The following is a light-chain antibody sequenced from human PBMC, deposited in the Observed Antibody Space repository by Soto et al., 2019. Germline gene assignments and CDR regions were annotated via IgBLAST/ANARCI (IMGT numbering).Light chain of an antibody. CDR1: QIVLYSSNNNNY. J-gene: IGKJ4*01. V-gene: IGKV4-1*01. Sequence: DIVMTQSPDSLAVSLVDMATINCKSSQIVLYSSNNNNYLAWYQQKPGQPPKLLIYWASTRESGVPDRFTGSGSGTDFTLTISSLQAEDVAVYYCQQYYSTLALTFGGGTKVDIK. CDR3: QQYYSTLALT. CDR2: WAS.